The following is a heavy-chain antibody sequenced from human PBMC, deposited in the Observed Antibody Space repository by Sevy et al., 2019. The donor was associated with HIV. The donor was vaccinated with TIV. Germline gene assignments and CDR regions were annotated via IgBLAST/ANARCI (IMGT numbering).Heavy chain of an antibody. CDR1: GFTFSKYR. Sequence: GGSLRISCAASGFTFSKYRMSWIRQTPGKGLEWVSTFSFGCGKINYADSVKGRFTISRDDSRNTFYLQMNSLRAEDTAIYYCAREGCTKPHDYWGQGTVVTVSS. V-gene: IGHV3-23*01. D-gene: IGHD2-8*01. CDR3: AREGCTKPHDY. J-gene: IGHJ4*02. CDR2: FSFGCGKI.